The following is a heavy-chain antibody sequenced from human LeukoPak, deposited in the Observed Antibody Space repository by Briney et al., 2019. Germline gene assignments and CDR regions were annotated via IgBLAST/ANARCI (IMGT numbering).Heavy chain of an antibody. J-gene: IGHJ4*02. CDR3: AGLGYCSGGSCSYYFDY. D-gene: IGHD2-15*01. V-gene: IGHV1-8*01. Sequence: ASVKVSCKASGYTFTSYDINWVRQATGQGLEWMGWMNPNSGNTGYAQKFQGRVTMTRNTSISTAYMELSSLRSEDTAVYYCAGLGYCSGGSCSYYFDYWGQGTLVTVSS. CDR2: MNPNSGNT. CDR1: GYTFTSYD.